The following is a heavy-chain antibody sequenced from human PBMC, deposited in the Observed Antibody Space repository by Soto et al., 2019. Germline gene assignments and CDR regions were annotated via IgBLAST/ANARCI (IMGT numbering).Heavy chain of an antibody. V-gene: IGHV4-59*01. CDR1: GGSISRYY. CDR3: ERAYLRNCFDF. D-gene: IGHD1-20*01. J-gene: IGHJ4*02. Sequence: SETLSLTCTVSGGSISRYYWSWIRQPPGKGLEWIGYIYYSGSTNYNPSLKSRVTISEDTSKNQFSRKLSSGTAADTAVNYCERAYLRNCFDFSAQGTPVTVSS. CDR2: IYYSGST.